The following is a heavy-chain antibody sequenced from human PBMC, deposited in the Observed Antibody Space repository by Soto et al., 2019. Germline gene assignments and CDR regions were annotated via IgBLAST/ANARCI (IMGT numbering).Heavy chain of an antibody. Sequence: EVLLVESGGGLVQPGGSLRLSCAASGFTVSSDYMSWVRQPPGKGLEWVSLIYSGGITYYADSVKGRFTISRDNSKNTVYLQMNSLRVEDTAMYYCAREPPGIVPFDIWGQGTMVTVSS. V-gene: IGHV3-66*01. CDR3: AREPPGIVPFDI. D-gene: IGHD2-21*01. CDR1: GFTVSSDY. J-gene: IGHJ3*02. CDR2: IYSGGIT.